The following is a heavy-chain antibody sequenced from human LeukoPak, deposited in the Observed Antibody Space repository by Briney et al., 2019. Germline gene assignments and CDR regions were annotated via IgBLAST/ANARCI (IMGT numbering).Heavy chain of an antibody. CDR1: GYTFTDYH. D-gene: IGHD3-10*01. CDR2: INPNGGGT. J-gene: IGHJ6*03. CDR3: ATGLQYGLWGVPYFYYMHA. V-gene: IGHV1-2*02. Sequence: GASVKVSCKASGYTFTDYHMHWVRQAPGQGLEWMGWINPNGGGTYYAGKFHGRVTMTSDTSITTAYMELGSLTSDDTAVYYCATGLQYGLWGVPYFYYMHAWGKGTTVVVSS.